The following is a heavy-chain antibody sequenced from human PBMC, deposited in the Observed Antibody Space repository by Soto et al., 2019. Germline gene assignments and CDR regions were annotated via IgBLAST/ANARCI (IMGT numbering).Heavy chain of an antibody. Sequence: GGSLRLSCAASGFTFSSYAMSWVRQAPGKGLEWVSAISGSGGSTYYADSVKGRFTISRDNSKNTLYLQMNSLRAEDTAVYYCVKFQSYCSSTSCPPGWFDPWGQGTLVTVSS. CDR1: GFTFSSYA. V-gene: IGHV3-23*01. J-gene: IGHJ5*02. D-gene: IGHD2-2*01. CDR2: ISGSGGST. CDR3: VKFQSYCSSTSCPPGWFDP.